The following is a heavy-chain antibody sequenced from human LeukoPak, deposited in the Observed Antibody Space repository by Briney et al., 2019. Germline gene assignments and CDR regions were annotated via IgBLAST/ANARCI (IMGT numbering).Heavy chain of an antibody. D-gene: IGHD5-24*01. CDR1: GFTFSSYS. J-gene: IGHJ4*02. CDR3: ARDLNGEMATIRDGDY. V-gene: IGHV3-21*01. Sequence: GWSLRLSCAPSGFTFSSYSMNWVRQAPGKGLEWVSSISSSSSYIYYADSVKGRFTISRGNAKNSLYLQMNSLRAEDTAVYYCARDLNGEMATIRDGDYWGQGTLVTVPS. CDR2: ISSSSSYI.